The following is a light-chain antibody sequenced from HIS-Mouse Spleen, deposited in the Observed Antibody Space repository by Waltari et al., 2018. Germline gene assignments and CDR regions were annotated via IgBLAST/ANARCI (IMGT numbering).Light chain of an antibody. CDR3: QVWDSSSDHPYV. CDR2: DDS. CDR1: NIGSKS. J-gene: IGLJ1*01. Sequence: SYVLTQPPSVSVAPGKTARITCGGNNIGSKSVHWYQQKPGQAPVLVVYDDSDRPSGIPERFSGSNAGTTATPTISRVEAGDEADYYCQVWDSSSDHPYVFGTGTKVTVL. V-gene: IGLV3-21*03.